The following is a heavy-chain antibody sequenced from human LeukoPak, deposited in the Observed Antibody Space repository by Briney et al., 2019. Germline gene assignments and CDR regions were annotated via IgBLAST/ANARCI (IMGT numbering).Heavy chain of an antibody. Sequence: PGGSLRLSCAASGFTFDDYGMSWVRQAPGKGLEWVSGINWNGGSTGYADSVKGRFTISRDNSKNTLYLQMNSLRAEDTAVYYCAREVVGITIFGVVDYWGQGTLVTVSS. V-gene: IGHV3-20*04. CDR2: INWNGGST. J-gene: IGHJ4*02. CDR3: AREVVGITIFGVVDY. D-gene: IGHD3-3*01. CDR1: GFTFDDYG.